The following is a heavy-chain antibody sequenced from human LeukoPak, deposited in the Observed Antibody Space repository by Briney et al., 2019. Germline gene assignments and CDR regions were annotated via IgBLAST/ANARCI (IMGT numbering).Heavy chain of an antibody. V-gene: IGHV1-8*01. Sequence: ASVKVSCKASGYTFTSYDINWVRQATGQGPEWMGWMSPNSGNTGYAQKFQGRVTMTRSTSMSTAYMELSSLRSEDTAVYYCARDRWHCRVNCDSVYYFALDVWGQGTTVTVSS. D-gene: IGHD2-15*01. CDR1: GYTFTSYD. CDR3: ARDRWHCRVNCDSVYYFALDV. J-gene: IGHJ6*02. CDR2: MSPNSGNT.